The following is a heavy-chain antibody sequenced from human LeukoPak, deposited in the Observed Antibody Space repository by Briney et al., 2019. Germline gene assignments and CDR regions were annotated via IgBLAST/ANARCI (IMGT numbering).Heavy chain of an antibody. CDR2: IYSSGST. Sequence: SETLSLTCTVSGGSLTSTSHYWDWVRQPAGKGLEWLGSIYSSGSTYYNPSLKSRVTVSFDTSKNQFSLSLTSVTAADTAVYYCTKRRGYSFGFDYYYMDVWGKGTTVTISS. V-gene: IGHV4-39*01. J-gene: IGHJ6*03. D-gene: IGHD5-18*01. CDR1: GGSLTSTSHY. CDR3: TKRRGYSFGFDYYYMDV.